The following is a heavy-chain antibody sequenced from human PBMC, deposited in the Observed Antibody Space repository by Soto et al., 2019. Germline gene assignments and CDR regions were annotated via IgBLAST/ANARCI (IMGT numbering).Heavy chain of an antibody. D-gene: IGHD3-16*02. CDR3: ARGGVIVQYYFQY. CDR1: VVSISSGGYS. CDR2: IYHSGST. Sequence: SETLSLTCAVSVVSISSGGYSCSWVGQPPGKGLEWIGYIYHSGSTYYNPSLKSRVTISVDRSKNQFSLKLSSVTAADTAVYYCARGGVIVQYYFQYWGQRTLVSVS. V-gene: IGHV4-30-2*01. J-gene: IGHJ4*02.